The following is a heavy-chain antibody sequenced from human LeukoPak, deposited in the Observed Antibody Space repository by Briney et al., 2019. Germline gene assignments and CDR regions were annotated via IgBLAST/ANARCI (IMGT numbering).Heavy chain of an antibody. J-gene: IGHJ6*02. CDR2: INPSGGST. CDR3: ARGAGSGKGYGSSYGMDV. D-gene: IGHD3-10*01. V-gene: IGHV1-46*01. Sequence: ASVNVSCTASGYTFTSYYMHWVRQAPGQGLEWMGIINPSGGSTSYAQKFQGRVTMTRDTSTSTVYMELSSLRSEDTAVYYCARGAGSGKGYGSSYGMDVWGQGTTVTVSS. CDR1: GYTFTSYY.